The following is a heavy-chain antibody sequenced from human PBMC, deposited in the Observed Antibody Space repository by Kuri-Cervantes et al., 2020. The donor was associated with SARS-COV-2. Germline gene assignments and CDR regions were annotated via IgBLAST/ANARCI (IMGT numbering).Heavy chain of an antibody. CDR3: ARNFGADYDFWSGYSDTVGWFDP. D-gene: IGHD3-3*01. J-gene: IGHJ5*02. CDR1: GYTFFTAYY. CDR2: INPNSGST. V-gene: IGHV1-2*02. Sequence: ASVKVSCKASGYTFFTAYYIHWMRQGPGQGLEWMGWINPNSGSTEYGQRFQGRVTMTTDTSITTAYMELSRLRSEDTAVYYCARNFGADYDFWSGYSDTVGWFDPWGQGTLVTVSS.